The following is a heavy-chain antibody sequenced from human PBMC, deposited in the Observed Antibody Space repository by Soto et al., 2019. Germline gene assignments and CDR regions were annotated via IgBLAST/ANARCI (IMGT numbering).Heavy chain of an antibody. D-gene: IGHD3-10*01. CDR2: ISGSGGST. CDR3: AKGGYYGSGSYYPNYYYYYYGMDV. Sequence: GGSLRLSCAASGFTFSSYAMSWVRQAPGKGLEWVSAISGSGGSTYYADSVKGRFTISRDNSKNTLYLQMNSLRAEDTAVYYCAKGGYYGSGSYYPNYYYYYYGMDVWGQGTTVTVSS. V-gene: IGHV3-23*01. CDR1: GFTFSSYA. J-gene: IGHJ6*02.